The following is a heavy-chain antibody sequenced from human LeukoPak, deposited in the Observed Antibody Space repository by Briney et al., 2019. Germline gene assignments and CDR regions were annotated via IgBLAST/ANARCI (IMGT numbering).Heavy chain of an antibody. CDR1: GYSISSGYY. CDR2: IYHSGIT. J-gene: IGHJ4*02. V-gene: IGHV4-38-2*02. Sequence: SETLSLTCTVSGYSISSGYYWGWIRQPPGKGLEWIGSIYHSGITYYTPSLKSRVTISVDTSKSQFYLKLSSVTAADTAVYYCARAVGSFDWLPLFDYWGQGTLVTVSS. CDR3: ARAVGSFDWLPLFDY. D-gene: IGHD3-9*01.